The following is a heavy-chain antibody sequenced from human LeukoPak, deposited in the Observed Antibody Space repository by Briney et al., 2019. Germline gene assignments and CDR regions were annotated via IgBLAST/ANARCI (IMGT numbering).Heavy chain of an antibody. CDR2: IYYSGST. J-gene: IGHJ6*02. CDR3: ARQLGFTAMVTKFYCGMDV. CDR1: GGSISSYY. Sequence: PSETLSLTCTVSGGSISSYYWSWIRQPPGKGLEWIGYIYYSGSTNYNPSLKSRVTISVDTSKNQFSLKLSSVTAADTAVYYCARQLGFTAMVTKFYCGMDVWGQGTTVTVSS. V-gene: IGHV4-59*08. D-gene: IGHD5-18*01.